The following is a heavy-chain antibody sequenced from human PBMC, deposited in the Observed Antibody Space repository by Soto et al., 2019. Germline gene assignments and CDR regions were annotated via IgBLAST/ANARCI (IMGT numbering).Heavy chain of an antibody. Sequence: QVQLQQWGAGLLKPSETLSLTCAVHGDSFNGFYWSWIRQPPGKGLEWIGEINPSGSTNYNPSLKSRVTLSVDTSKNQFSLKLSSVTAADTAVYYCARVRRGPMVRGVQSVDPWGQGTLVTVSS. CDR1: GDSFNGFY. J-gene: IGHJ5*02. V-gene: IGHV4-34*01. CDR3: ARVRRGPMVRGVQSVDP. D-gene: IGHD3-10*01. CDR2: INPSGST.